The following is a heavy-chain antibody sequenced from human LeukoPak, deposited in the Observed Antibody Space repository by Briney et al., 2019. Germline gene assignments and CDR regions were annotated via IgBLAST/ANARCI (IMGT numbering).Heavy chain of an antibody. J-gene: IGHJ4*02. CDR3: AREWGRGRAFDY. CDR1: GFTFSSYS. D-gene: IGHD7-27*01. V-gene: IGHV3-21*01. CDR2: ISSSSSYI. Sequence: GGSLRLSCAASGFTFSSYSMNWVRQAPGKGLEWVSSISSSSSYIYYADSVKGRFTISRDNSKNTLYLQMNSLRAEDTAVYYCAREWGRGRAFDYWGQGTLVTVSS.